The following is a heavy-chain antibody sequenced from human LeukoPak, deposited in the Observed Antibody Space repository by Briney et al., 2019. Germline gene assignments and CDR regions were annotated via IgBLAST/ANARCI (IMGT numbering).Heavy chain of an antibody. CDR3: ARRGVRGRPFDY. Sequence: SETLSLTCTVSGGCISSSSYYWGWIRQPPGKGLEWIGSIYYSGSTYYNPSLKSRVTISVDTSKNQFSLKLSSMTAADTAVYYCARRGVRGRPFDYWGQGTLVTVSS. CDR1: GGCISSSSYY. CDR2: IYYSGST. V-gene: IGHV4-39*01. J-gene: IGHJ4*02. D-gene: IGHD3-10*01.